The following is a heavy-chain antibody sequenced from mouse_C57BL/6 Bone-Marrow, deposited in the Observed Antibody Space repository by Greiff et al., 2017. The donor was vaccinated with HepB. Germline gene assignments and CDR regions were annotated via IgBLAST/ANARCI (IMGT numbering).Heavy chain of an antibody. D-gene: IGHD1-1*01. Sequence: VQLQESVAELVRPGASVKLSCTASGFNIKNTYMHWVKQRPEQGLEWIGRIDPANGNTKYAPKFQGKATITADTSSNTAYLQLSSLTSKDTAIYSCASPFGTVVATTDYWGQGTTLTVSS. J-gene: IGHJ2*01. CDR1: GFNIKNTY. CDR2: IDPANGNT. CDR3: ASPFGTVVATTDY. V-gene: IGHV14-3*01.